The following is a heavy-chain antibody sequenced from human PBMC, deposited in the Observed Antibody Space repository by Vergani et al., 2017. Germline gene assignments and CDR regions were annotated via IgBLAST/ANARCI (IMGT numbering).Heavy chain of an antibody. V-gene: IGHV5-10-1*03. J-gene: IGHJ6*02. CDR2: IDPSDSYT. CDR3: ARRGKSIAAAGQNHYGMDV. Sequence: EVQLVQSGAEVKKPGESLRISCKGSGYSFTSYWISWVRQMPGKGLDWMGRIDPSDSYTNYSPSFQGHVTISADKSISTAYLQWSSLKASDTAMYYCARRGKSIAAAGQNHYGMDVWGQGTTVTVSS. D-gene: IGHD6-13*01. CDR1: GYSFTSYW.